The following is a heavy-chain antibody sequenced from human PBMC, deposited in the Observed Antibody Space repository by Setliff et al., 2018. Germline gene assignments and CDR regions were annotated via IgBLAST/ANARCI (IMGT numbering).Heavy chain of an antibody. CDR3: AKDDQIRGHNLDY. J-gene: IGHJ4*02. CDR1: GFTFSNYY. V-gene: IGHV3-23*01. Sequence: HPGGSLRLSCAASGFTFSNYYMTWIRQAPGKGLEWVSAISGSGGNTYYADSVKGRFTISRDNSNNTLYLQMNSLRADDTATYYCAKDDQIRGHNLDYWGQGTLVTVSS. CDR2: ISGSGGNT. D-gene: IGHD3-10*01.